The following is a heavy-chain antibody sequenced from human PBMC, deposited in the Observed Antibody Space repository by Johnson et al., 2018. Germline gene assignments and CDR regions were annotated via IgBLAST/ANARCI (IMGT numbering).Heavy chain of an antibody. V-gene: IGHV3-30*09. CDR1: AFTFNTYA. CDR3: ARSGGGVMAWYYYYYMDV. Sequence: VQLVESGGGVVQPGRSLRLSCAASAFTFNTYAMHWVRQAPGKGLEWVAIISNDGLNKYYADSVKGRFAISRDNSKNTLFLQMNGLRAEDTAVYYCARSGGGVMAWYYYYYMDVWGNGTTVTVSS. D-gene: IGHD3-16*01. CDR2: ISNDGLNK. J-gene: IGHJ6*03.